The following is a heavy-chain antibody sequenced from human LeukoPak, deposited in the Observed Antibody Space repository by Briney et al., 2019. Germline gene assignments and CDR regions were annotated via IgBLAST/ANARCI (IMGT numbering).Heavy chain of an antibody. CDR3: AKEYDILTGYYAFDI. CDR1: GFTFSSYG. CDR2: LRYDGTNK. D-gene: IGHD3-9*01. Sequence: SGGSLRLSCAASGFTFSSYGMHWARQAPGKGLEWVAFLRYDGTNKYYADSVKGRFTISRDNSKNTLYLQMNSLRAEDTAVYYCAKEYDILTGYYAFDIWGQGTMVTVSS. V-gene: IGHV3-30*02. J-gene: IGHJ3*02.